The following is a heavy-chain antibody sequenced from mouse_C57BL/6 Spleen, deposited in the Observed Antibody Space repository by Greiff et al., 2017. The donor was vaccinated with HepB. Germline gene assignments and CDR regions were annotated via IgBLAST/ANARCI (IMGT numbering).Heavy chain of an antibody. CDR3: ARAGYGYFDY. CDR1: GYSITSGYY. V-gene: IGHV3-6*01. D-gene: IGHD3-1*01. CDR2: ISYDGSN. J-gene: IGHJ2*01. Sequence: ESGPGLVKPSQSLSLTCSVTGYSITSGYYWNWIRQFPGNKLEWMGYISYDGSNNYNPSLKNRISITRDTSKNQFFLKLNSVTTEDTATYYCARAGYGYFDYWGQGTTLTVSS.